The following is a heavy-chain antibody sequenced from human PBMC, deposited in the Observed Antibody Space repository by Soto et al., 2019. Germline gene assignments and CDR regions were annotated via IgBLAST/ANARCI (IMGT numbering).Heavy chain of an antibody. V-gene: IGHV5-51*01. Sequence: PGESLKISCKGSGYSFTSYWIGWVRQMPGKGLEWMGIIYPGDSDTRYSPSFQGQVTISADKSISTAYLQWSSLKASDTAMYYCARPLDGDYANYYYYGMAVWGQGTTVTVS. J-gene: IGHJ6*02. D-gene: IGHD4-17*01. CDR3: ARPLDGDYANYYYYGMAV. CDR1: GYSFTSYW. CDR2: IYPGDSDT.